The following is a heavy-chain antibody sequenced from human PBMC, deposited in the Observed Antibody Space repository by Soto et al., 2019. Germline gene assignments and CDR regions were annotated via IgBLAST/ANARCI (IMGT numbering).Heavy chain of an antibody. CDR2: IYYSGST. J-gene: IGHJ4*02. CDR3: AYYDSSGYYLHS. Sequence: SETLSLTCTVSGVSISSGGYYWTWIRQHPQKGLEWIGHIYYSGSTYYNPSLKSRVTVSVDTSKNQFSLKLSSVTAADTGVYYCAYYDSSGYYLHSWGQGTLVTVSS. D-gene: IGHD3-22*01. CDR1: GVSISSGGYY. V-gene: IGHV4-31*03.